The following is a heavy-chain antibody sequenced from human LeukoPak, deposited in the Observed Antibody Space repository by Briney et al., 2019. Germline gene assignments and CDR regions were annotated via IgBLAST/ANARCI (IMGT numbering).Heavy chain of an antibody. Sequence: ASVKVSCKASGYTFASYYIHWVRQAPGQGLEWMGWINPNSGGTNYAQKLQGRVTMTRDTSISTAYMALNSLRSDDTAVYYCARDPRYCSGGSCYRLTRNNSFDPWGQGTLVTVSS. CDR2: INPNSGGT. CDR3: ARDPRYCSGGSCYRLTRNNSFDP. J-gene: IGHJ5*02. V-gene: IGHV1-2*02. D-gene: IGHD2-15*01. CDR1: GYTFASYY.